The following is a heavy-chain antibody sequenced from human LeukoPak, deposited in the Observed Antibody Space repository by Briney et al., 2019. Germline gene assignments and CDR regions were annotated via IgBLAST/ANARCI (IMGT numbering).Heavy chain of an antibody. J-gene: IGHJ4*02. D-gene: IGHD3-22*01. CDR3: AEDPHFTRHSSGYIFDY. CDR2: ISGSGGST. CDR1: GFTFSSYA. V-gene: IGHV3-23*01. Sequence: GGSLRLSCGASGFTFSSYAMSWVRQAPGKGLEWVSGISGSGGSTYYADSVKGRFTISRDNSKNTLYLQMNSLRAEDTAVYYCAEDPHFTRHSSGYIFDYWGQGTLVTVSS.